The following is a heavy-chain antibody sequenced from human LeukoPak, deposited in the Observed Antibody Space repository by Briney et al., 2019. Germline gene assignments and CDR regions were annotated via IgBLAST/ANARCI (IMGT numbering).Heavy chain of an antibody. V-gene: IGHV4-34*01. CDR1: GGSFSGYY. CDR2: INHSGST. Sequence: SETLSLTCAVYGGSFSGYYWSWIRQPPGKGLEWIGEINHSGSTNYNPSLKSRVTISVDTSKNQFSLKLSSVTAEDTAVYYCAKDGDSSGWNYFDYWGQGTLVTVSS. D-gene: IGHD6-19*01. CDR3: AKDGDSSGWNYFDY. J-gene: IGHJ4*02.